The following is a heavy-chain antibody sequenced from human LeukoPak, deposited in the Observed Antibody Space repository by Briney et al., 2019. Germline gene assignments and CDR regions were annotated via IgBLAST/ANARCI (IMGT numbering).Heavy chain of an antibody. V-gene: IGHV1-69*06. CDR3: ARNSLPNYDILTGYLQPADY. CDR1: GGTFSSYA. J-gene: IGHJ4*02. D-gene: IGHD3-9*01. Sequence: SVKVSCKASGGTFSSYAISWVRQAPGQGLEWMGGIIPIFGTANYAQKFQGRVTITADKSTSTAYMELSSLRSEDTAVYYCARNSLPNYDILTGYLQPADYWGQGTLVTVSS. CDR2: IIPIFGTA.